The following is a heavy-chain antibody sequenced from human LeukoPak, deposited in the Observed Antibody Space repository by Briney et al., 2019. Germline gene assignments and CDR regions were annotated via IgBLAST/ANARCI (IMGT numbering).Heavy chain of an antibody. V-gene: IGHV4-39*01. CDR1: GGSISSSGYY. J-gene: IGHJ4*02. CDR3: ARLRDERWLLEY. Sequence: NPSETLSLTCTASGGSISSSGYYWGWIRQPPGKGLEWIASINYSGTTYYNPSLKSRVTISEDRSKSQFSLKLSSVTAADTAVYYCARLRDERWLLEYWGQGTLVTVSS. D-gene: IGHD5-24*01. CDR2: INYSGTT.